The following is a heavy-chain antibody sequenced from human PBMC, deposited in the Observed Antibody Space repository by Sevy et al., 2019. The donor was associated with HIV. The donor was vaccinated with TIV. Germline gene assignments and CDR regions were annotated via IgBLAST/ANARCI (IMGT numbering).Heavy chain of an antibody. CDR1: GYTFTSYG. D-gene: IGHD6-19*01. CDR3: AREGPVGGTGAYYFDY. V-gene: IGHV1-18*04. CDR2: ISAYNGNT. J-gene: IGHJ4*02. Sequence: ASVKVSCKASGYTFTSYGISWVRQAPGQGLEWMGWISAYNGNTNYAQKLQGRVTMTKDTSTSTAYMELRSLRSDDTAVYYCAREGPVGGTGAYYFDYWGQGTLVTVSS.